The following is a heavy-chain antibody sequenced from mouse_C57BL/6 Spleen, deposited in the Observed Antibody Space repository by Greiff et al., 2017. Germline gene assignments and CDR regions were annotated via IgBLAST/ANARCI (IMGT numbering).Heavy chain of an antibody. V-gene: IGHV1-26*01. CDR1: GSTFTNSY. CDR2: INPNIGGT. J-gene: IGHJ4*01. D-gene: IGHD3-1*01. CDR3: ARSGLRYAMDY. Sequence: EVQLQQSGPELVKPGPSVKISLKASGSTFTNSYMTWLKQSNGKSLEWIGDINPNIGGTSYNQKVKGKATLPVDKSSSTAYMELRSLTSEDSAVYYCARSGLRYAMDYWGQGTSVTVSS.